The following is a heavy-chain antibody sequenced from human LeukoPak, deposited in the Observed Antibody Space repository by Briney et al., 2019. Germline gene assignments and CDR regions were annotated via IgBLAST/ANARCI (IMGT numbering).Heavy chain of an antibody. Sequence: PGGSLRLSCAASGFTFSNAWMSWVRQAPGKGLEWVGRIKSKTDGGTTDYAAPVKGRFTISRGDSKNTLYLQMNSLKTEDTAVYYCTSTLYYYDSSVDFDYWGQGTLVTVSS. CDR2: IKSKTDGGTT. D-gene: IGHD3-22*01. CDR3: TSTLYYYDSSVDFDY. CDR1: GFTFSNAW. V-gene: IGHV3-15*01. J-gene: IGHJ4*02.